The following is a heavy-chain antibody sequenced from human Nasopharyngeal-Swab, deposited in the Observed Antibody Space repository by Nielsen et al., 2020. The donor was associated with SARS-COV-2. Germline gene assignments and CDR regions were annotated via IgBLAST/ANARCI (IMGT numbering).Heavy chain of an antibody. CDR2: ISTKTGAP. V-gene: IGHV7-4-1*02. J-gene: IGHJ4*02. CDR1: GYTFTSNV. Sequence: ASVKVSCKASGYTFTSNVLSWVRRAPGQGPEYIGWISTKTGAPTYAQAFTGRFVISLDTSVSTTYLQISSLKADDTAVYYCARENQEYANIWIDYWGQGTQVTVSS. CDR3: ARENQEYANIWIDY. D-gene: IGHD1-1*01.